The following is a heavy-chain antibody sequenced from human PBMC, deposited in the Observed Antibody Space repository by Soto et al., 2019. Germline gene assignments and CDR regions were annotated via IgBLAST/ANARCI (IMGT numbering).Heavy chain of an antibody. Sequence: SETLSLTCTVSGGSISSGDYYWSWIRQPPGKGLEWIGYIYYSGSTYYNPSLKSRVTISVDTSKNQFSLKPSSVTAADTAVYYCARDTIRYFAWLLPMDVWGQGTTVTVSS. CDR3: ARDTIRYFAWLLPMDV. D-gene: IGHD3-9*01. V-gene: IGHV4-30-4*01. CDR2: IYYSGST. J-gene: IGHJ6*02. CDR1: GGSISSGDYY.